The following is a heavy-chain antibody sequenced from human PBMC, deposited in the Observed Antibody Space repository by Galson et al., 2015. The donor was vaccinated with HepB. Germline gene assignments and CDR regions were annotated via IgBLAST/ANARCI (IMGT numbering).Heavy chain of an antibody. V-gene: IGHV4-59*01. CDR3: ARVRSSSWYNLNFDY. D-gene: IGHD6-13*01. J-gene: IGHJ4*02. Sequence: SETLSLTCTVSGGSISSYYWSWIRQPPGKGLEWIGYIYYSGSTNYNPSLKSRVTISVDTSKNQFSLKLSSVTAADTAVYYCARVRSSSWYNLNFDYWGQGTLVTVSS. CDR1: GGSISSYY. CDR2: IYYSGST.